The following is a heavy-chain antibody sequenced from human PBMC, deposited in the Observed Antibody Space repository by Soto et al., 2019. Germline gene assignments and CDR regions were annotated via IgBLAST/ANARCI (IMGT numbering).Heavy chain of an antibody. D-gene: IGHD3-16*01. Sequence: QVQLQESGPGLVKPSQTLSLTCTVSGGSISSTTSYWSWIRQHPGEGLEWIGYIYYTGNTYYNPSLKSRVTISVDTSENQFSLKLTFVTVADTAVYYCAREGGDGVDYWGQGTLVTVSS. V-gene: IGHV4-31*03. CDR2: IYYTGNT. J-gene: IGHJ4*02. CDR1: GGSISSTTSY. CDR3: AREGGDGVDY.